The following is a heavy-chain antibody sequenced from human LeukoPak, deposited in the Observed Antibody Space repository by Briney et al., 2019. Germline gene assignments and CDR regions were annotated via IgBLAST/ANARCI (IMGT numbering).Heavy chain of an antibody. CDR3: ARGITIFGVVGEMRFDP. D-gene: IGHD3-3*01. CDR2: IYTSGST. J-gene: IGHJ5*02. V-gene: IGHV4-4*09. CDR1: GGSISSYY. Sequence: SETLSLTCTVSGGSISSYYWSWIRQPPEKGLEWIGYIYTSGSTNYHPSLKSRVTISVDTSKNQFSLKLSSVTAADTAVYYCARGITIFGVVGEMRFDPWGQGTLVTVSS.